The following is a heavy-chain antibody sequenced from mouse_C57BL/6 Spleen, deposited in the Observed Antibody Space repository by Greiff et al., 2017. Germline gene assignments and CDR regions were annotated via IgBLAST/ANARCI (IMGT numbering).Heavy chain of an antibody. Sequence: EVLLVQSGGGLVKPGGSLKLSCAASGFTFSDYGMHWVRQAPEKGLEWVAYISSGSSTNYYADTVKGRFTISRDNANNTLFLQMTSLRSEDTAMYCCASIVGYAMDYWGQGTSVTVSS. CDR2: ISSGSSTN. J-gene: IGHJ4*01. V-gene: IGHV5-17*01. CDR3: ASIVGYAMDY. CDR1: GFTFSDYG.